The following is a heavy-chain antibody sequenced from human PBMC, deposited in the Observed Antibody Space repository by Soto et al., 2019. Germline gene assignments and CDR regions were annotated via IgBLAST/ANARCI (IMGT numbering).Heavy chain of an antibody. V-gene: IGHV4-38-2*01. CDR3: ARAYSSGWVDALDV. J-gene: IGHJ3*01. CDR2: VYHSGSTY. Sequence: PSETLSLTCAVSGYSITSGYYWGWIRQPPGKGLECIGSVYHSGSTYYYNPSLKSRVTISVDTSKNQFSLRLSSVAAADTAVYYCARAYSSGWVDALDVWGQGTMVTVSS. D-gene: IGHD6-19*01. CDR1: GYSITSGYY.